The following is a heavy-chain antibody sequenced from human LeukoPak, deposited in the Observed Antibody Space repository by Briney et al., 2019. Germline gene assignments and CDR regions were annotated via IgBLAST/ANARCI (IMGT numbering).Heavy chain of an antibody. Sequence: PGGTLRLSCVASGFSFSYHGMNWVRLAPGKGLEWVSGVSPPGGGTYYADSVKGRFTISRDNSKNTLYLQMNSLRAEDTAVYYCAKETYCGGDCYSGNYWGQGTLVTVSS. J-gene: IGHJ4*02. V-gene: IGHV3-23*01. CDR1: GFSFSYHG. D-gene: IGHD2-21*02. CDR3: AKETYCGGDCYSGNY. CDR2: VSPPGGGT.